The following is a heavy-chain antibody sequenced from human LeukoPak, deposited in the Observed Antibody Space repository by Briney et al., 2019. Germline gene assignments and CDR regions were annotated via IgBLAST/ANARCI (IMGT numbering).Heavy chain of an antibody. CDR2: IIPISGTA. V-gene: IGHV1-69*05. D-gene: IGHD2-21*02. CDR1: GGTFSSYA. CDR3: ARGQAYCGGDCYFNY. Sequence: ASVKVSCKASGGTFSSYAISWVRQAPGQGLEWMGRIIPISGTANYAQKFQGRVTITTDESTSTAYMELSSLRSEDTAVYYCARGQAYCGGDCYFNYWGQGTLVTVSS. J-gene: IGHJ4*02.